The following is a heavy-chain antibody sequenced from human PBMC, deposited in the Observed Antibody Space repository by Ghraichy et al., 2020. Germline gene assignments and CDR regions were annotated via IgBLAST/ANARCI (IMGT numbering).Heavy chain of an antibody. Sequence: GGSLRLSCAASGFTFSNYGMSWVRQAPGKGLEWVSFISGSGGTTYYADSVKGRFTISRDNSENTLYLQMNSLRVEDTAVYFCAKTSSDGSGRYFYYYMDVWGKGTTVTVSS. V-gene: IGHV3-23*01. D-gene: IGHD3-10*01. J-gene: IGHJ6*03. CDR2: ISGSGGTT. CDR3: AKTSSDGSGRYFYYYMDV. CDR1: GFTFSNYG.